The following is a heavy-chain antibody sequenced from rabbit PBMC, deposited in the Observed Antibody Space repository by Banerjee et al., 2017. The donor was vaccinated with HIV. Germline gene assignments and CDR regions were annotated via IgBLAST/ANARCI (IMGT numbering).Heavy chain of an antibody. J-gene: IGHJ4*01. CDR1: GFSFSSNYW. D-gene: IGHD6-1*01. V-gene: IGHV1S40*01. Sequence: QSLEESGGDLVKPGASLTLTCTASGFSFSSNYWICWVRQAPGKGLEWIGCINTGSGSAYYASWVKGRFTFSKTSSTTVTLQMTSLTAADTATYFCARGDGVVGYDWDLWGQGTLVTVS. CDR2: INTGSGSA. CDR3: ARGDGVVGYDWDL.